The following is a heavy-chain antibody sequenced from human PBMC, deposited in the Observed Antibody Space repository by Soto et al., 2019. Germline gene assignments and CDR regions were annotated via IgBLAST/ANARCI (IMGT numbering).Heavy chain of an antibody. Sequence: ASVKVSCKASGYTFTGYYMHWVRQAPGQGLEWMGWINPNSGGTNYAKKFQGWVTMTRDTSISTAYMELSRLRSDDTAVYYCARLHCSSTSCSSGGLDYWGQGTLVTVSS. CDR1: GYTFTGYY. D-gene: IGHD2-2*01. J-gene: IGHJ4*02. CDR3: ARLHCSSTSCSSGGLDY. V-gene: IGHV1-2*04. CDR2: INPNSGGT.